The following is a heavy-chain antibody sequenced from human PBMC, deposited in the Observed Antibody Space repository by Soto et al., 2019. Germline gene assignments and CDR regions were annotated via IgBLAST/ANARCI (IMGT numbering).Heavy chain of an antibody. CDR2: IIPILGIA. Sequence: SVKVSCKASGGTFSSYTISWVRQAPGQGLEWMGRIIPILGIANYAQKFQGRVTITADKSTSTAYMELSSLRSEDTAVYYCASRFGELSYFDYWGQGTLVTVSS. CDR1: GGTFSSYT. D-gene: IGHD3-10*01. V-gene: IGHV1-69*02. J-gene: IGHJ4*02. CDR3: ASRFGELSYFDY.